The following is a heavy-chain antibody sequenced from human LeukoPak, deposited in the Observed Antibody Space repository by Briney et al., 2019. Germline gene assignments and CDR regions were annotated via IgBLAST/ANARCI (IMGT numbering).Heavy chain of an antibody. V-gene: IGHV3-21*01. CDR3: ARDRGMLAAAFDI. Sequence: PGGSLRLSCAASGFTFSSYSMSWVRQAPGKGLEWVSSISSGSSYIYYADSVKGRFTISRDNAKNSLYLQMNSLRAEDTAVYYCARDRGMLAAAFDIWGQGTMVTVSS. CDR1: GFTFSSYS. J-gene: IGHJ3*02. D-gene: IGHD6-13*01. CDR2: ISSGSSYI.